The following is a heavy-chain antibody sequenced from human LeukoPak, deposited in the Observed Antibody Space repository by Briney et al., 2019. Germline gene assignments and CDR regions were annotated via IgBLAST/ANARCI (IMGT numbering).Heavy chain of an antibody. D-gene: IGHD6-13*01. Sequence: GASVKVSCKASGYTFTSYDINWVRQATGQGLEWMGWMNPNSGNTGYAQKFQGRVTMTRNTSISTAYMELSSLRAEDTAVYYCAREKEPSIAAAGRLGTEEGFDPWGQGTLVTVSS. J-gene: IGHJ5*02. CDR1: GYTFTSYD. CDR2: MNPNSGNT. V-gene: IGHV1-8*01. CDR3: AREKEPSIAAAGRLGTEEGFDP.